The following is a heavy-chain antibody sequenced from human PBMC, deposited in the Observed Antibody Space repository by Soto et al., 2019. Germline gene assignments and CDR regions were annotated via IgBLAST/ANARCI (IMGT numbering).Heavy chain of an antibody. Sequence: QVQLVQSGDEVKKPGASVKVSCKASGYIFVNYGIAWVRQAPGQGLEWMGWISPYTGNTHSATKIQGRLPMTTDTSTRTAYMDLASPTSDDTAVYYCVMVDNYVTPTPQDVWGQGTTVTVSS. J-gene: IGHJ6*02. CDR3: VMVDNYVTPTPQDV. CDR1: GYIFVNYG. V-gene: IGHV1-18*01. D-gene: IGHD3-16*01. CDR2: ISPYTGNT.